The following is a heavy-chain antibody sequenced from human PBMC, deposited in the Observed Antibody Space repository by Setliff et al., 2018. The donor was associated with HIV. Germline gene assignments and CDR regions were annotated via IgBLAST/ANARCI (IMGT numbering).Heavy chain of an antibody. CDR1: GYTFSSDG. D-gene: IGHD2-15*01. J-gene: IGHJ6*03. CDR2: IIPIFGTA. V-gene: IGHV1-18*01. Sequence: ASVKVSCKASGYTFSSDGISWVRQAPGQGLEWMGGIIPIFGTANYAQKFQGRVTMTTDTSTSTAYMELRSLRSDDSAVYYCARDGGRYCSGGSCSYYYYMDVWDKGTTVTVSS. CDR3: ARDGGRYCSGGSCSYYYYMDV.